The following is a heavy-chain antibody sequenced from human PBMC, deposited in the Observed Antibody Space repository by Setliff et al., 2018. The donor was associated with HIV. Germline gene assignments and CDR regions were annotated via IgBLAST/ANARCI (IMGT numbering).Heavy chain of an antibody. Sequence: SETLSLTCAVYGGSFSGYYWSWIRQPPGKGLEWIGNFYYSGSSHYNPSLKSRVTISVDTSKNQFSLKLISVSAADTAVYYCAKLLPAADMAREIDSWGQGTLVTVSS. D-gene: IGHD2-2*01. J-gene: IGHJ4*02. V-gene: IGHV4-34*01. CDR2: FYYSGSS. CDR1: GGSFSGYY. CDR3: AKLLPAADMAREIDS.